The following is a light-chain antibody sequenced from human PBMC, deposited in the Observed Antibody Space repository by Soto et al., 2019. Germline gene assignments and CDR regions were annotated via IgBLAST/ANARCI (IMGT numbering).Light chain of an antibody. CDR2: GVS. V-gene: IGKV3-20*01. CDR3: QHYSYSRYFS. Sequence: EIVLTQSPGTLSLSPGEIATLSCRASQSVSYNYLAWYQQKPGQAPRLLIYGVSSRATGIPDRFSGSGSGTDFTLTISRLEPEDFAVYYCQHYSYSRYFSFGPGTKVDIK. CDR1: QSVSYNY. J-gene: IGKJ3*01.